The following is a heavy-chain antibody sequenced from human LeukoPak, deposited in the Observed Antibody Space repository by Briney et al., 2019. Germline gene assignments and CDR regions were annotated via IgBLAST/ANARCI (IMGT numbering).Heavy chain of an antibody. CDR1: GFTFNSYA. Sequence: GGSLRLSCAASGFTFNSYALHWVRQAPGKGLEWVSMITGSGTSAYYADPVNGRFTISRDNSKKTLYLQMSTMRADDTAVYYCAKDGGTLTGVNWGQGTLVTVSS. J-gene: IGHJ4*02. CDR3: AKDGGTLTGVN. V-gene: IGHV3-23*01. CDR2: ITGSGTSA. D-gene: IGHD1-26*01.